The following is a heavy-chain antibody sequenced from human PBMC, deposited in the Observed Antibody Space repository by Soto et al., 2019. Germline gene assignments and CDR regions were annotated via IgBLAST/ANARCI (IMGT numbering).Heavy chain of an antibody. CDR2: TWHDGSNK. D-gene: IGHD1-26*01. Sequence: PGGSLRLSCISSGFTLRSSAIHWVRQAPGKGLEAVAFTWHDGSNKYYADSVKGRFSASRDSSNDVLYLQMDNLRDADTAIYYCARDISGSIDLWGQGTMVTVYS. CDR1: GFTLRSSA. J-gene: IGHJ5*02. CDR3: ARDISGSIDL. V-gene: IGHV3-33*01.